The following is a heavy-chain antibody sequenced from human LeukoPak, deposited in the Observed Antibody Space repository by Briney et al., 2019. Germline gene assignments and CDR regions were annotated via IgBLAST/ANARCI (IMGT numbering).Heavy chain of an antibody. D-gene: IGHD3-3*01. CDR3: ARTLTTRRRVDHLVY. CDR2: ISSSSSYI. Sequence: GGSLRLSCAASGFTFSSYSMNWVRQAPGKGLEWVSSISSSSSYIYYADSVKGRFTISRDNAKNSLYLQMNSLRAEDTAVYYCARTLTTRRRVDHLVYWGQGTLVTVSS. CDR1: GFTFSSYS. J-gene: IGHJ4*02. V-gene: IGHV3-21*01.